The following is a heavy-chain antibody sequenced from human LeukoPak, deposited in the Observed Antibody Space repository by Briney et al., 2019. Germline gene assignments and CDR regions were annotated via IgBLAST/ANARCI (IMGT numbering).Heavy chain of an antibody. D-gene: IGHD1-7*01. CDR3: ARGRSVTVPETTKLFDQ. V-gene: IGHV1-2*02. Sequence: GASVKVSCKASGYTFTGYYLHWVRQAPGQGLEWMAWINPNSGGTSYAQKFRGRVTMARDTSISTAYMELSRLRSDDTAVYYCARGRSVTVPETTKLFDQWGQGTPVTVSS. J-gene: IGHJ4*02. CDR2: INPNSGGT. CDR1: GYTFTGYY.